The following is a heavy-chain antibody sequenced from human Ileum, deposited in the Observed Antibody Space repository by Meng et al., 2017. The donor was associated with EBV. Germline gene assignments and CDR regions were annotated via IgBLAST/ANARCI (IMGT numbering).Heavy chain of an antibody. CDR2: ISYDGSNK. CDR3: ATNTPHHY. CDR1: GFIFSFSV. D-gene: IGHD2-2*02. V-gene: IGHV3-33*03. J-gene: IGHJ4*02. Sequence: PWGVAGVDVGQPGCSLSLSCAASGFIFSFSVMHWVRQAPGKGLEWVALISYDGSNKFYADSLKGRFTISRDNSDNTVSLHINSLRVEDTAVYYCATNTPHHYWGQGTLVTVFS.